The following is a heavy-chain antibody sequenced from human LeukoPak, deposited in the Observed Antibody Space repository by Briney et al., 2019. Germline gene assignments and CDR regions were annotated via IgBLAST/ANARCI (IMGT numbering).Heavy chain of an antibody. V-gene: IGHV2-70*01. CDR3: ARGTMVTVGRTDAFDI. Sequence: SGPALVKPTQTLTLTCTFSGFSLSTSGMCVSWIRQPPGKALEWLALIDWDDDKYYSTSLKTRLTISKDTSKNQVVLTMTNMDPVDTATYYCARGTMVTVGRTDAFDIWGQGTMVTVSS. J-gene: IGHJ3*02. D-gene: IGHD4-17*01. CDR1: GFSLSTSGMC. CDR2: IDWDDDK.